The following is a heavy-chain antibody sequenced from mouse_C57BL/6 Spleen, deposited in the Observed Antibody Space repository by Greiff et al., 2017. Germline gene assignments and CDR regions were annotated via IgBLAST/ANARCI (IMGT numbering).Heavy chain of an antibody. CDR1: GYTFTDYY. CDR2: INPNNGGT. V-gene: IGHV1-22*01. D-gene: IGHD1-1*01. CDR3: ASYEEDYCAKDY. Sequence: VQLKQSGPELVKPGASVKMSCKASGYTFTDYYMHWVKQSHGKSLEWIGYINPNNGGTSYNQKFKGKATLTVNKSSSTAYMELRSLTSEDSAVYYCASYEEDYCAKDYWGQGTSVTVSS. J-gene: IGHJ4*01.